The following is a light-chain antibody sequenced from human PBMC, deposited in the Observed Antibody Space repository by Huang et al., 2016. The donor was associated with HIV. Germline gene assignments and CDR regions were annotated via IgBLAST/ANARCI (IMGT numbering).Light chain of an antibody. J-gene: IGKJ4*01. CDR1: QSVRSY. V-gene: IGKV3-11*01. CDR2: DAA. Sequence: EIVLTQSPATLSLSPGERATLSCRASQSVRSYIPWFQQKPGQAPRLVMYDAANKATGIPPRFSGSGSGTDFTRTIGSREPEDFAVYYCQQRSAWPLTFGGGTKVEIK. CDR3: QQRSAWPLT.